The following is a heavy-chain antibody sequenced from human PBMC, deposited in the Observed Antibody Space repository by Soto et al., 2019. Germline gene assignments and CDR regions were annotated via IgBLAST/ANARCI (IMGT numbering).Heavy chain of an antibody. D-gene: IGHD2-2*01. V-gene: IGHV1-8*01. Sequence: QVQLVQSGAEVKKPGASVKVSCKASGYTFTNFDINWVRQAPGQGREGMGWTNPKRGDAGYAQKFQGRVTMTRNTPKSIAYTEASSLRSEDTAMYYCARINSDCVRTSCHLDYWGQGTLVTVSS. CDR3: ARINSDCVRTSCHLDY. CDR1: GYTFTNFD. CDR2: TNPKRGDA. J-gene: IGHJ4*02.